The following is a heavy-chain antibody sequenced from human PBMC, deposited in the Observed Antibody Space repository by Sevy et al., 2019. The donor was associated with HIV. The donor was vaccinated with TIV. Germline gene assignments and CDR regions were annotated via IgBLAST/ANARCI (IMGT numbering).Heavy chain of an antibody. CDR1: GYTFTGYY. D-gene: IGHD2-2*02. J-gene: IGHJ5*02. CDR2: INPNSGGT. Sequence: ASVKVSCKASGYTFTGYYMHWVRQAPGQGLAWMGWINPNSGGTNYAQKFQGRVTMTRDTSISTAYMELSRLRSDDTAVYYCARDWAIVVVPAAIKARRFDPWGQGTLVTVSS. V-gene: IGHV1-2*02. CDR3: ARDWAIVVVPAAIKARRFDP.